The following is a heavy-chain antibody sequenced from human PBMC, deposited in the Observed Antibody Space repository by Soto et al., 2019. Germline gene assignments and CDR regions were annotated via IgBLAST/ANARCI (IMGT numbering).Heavy chain of an antibody. CDR1: GGSSSNGDYC. V-gene: IGHV4-30-4*01. CDR2: IYYSGST. Sequence: PSETQSLTCTVSGGSSSNGDYCWSWIRQPPGKGLEWIGYIYYSGSTYYNPSLKSRVTISVDTSKNTLYLQMNSLRAEDTAGYYCAIRASYYDSSGYFDYWGQGTLVTVSS. D-gene: IGHD3-22*01. CDR3: AIRASYYDSSGYFDY. J-gene: IGHJ4*02.